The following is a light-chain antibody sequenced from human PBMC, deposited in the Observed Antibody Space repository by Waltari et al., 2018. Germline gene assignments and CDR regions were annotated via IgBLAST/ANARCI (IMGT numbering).Light chain of an antibody. J-gene: IGKJ1*01. CDR3: MQSVHLPGT. CDR1: QSVLHSDGKTC. V-gene: IGKV2D-29*01. Sequence: DIVMTQTPLSLAVTPGQRASIYCKSSQSVLHSDGKTCLYWYLQKPGQPPRLLIYEVSNRLSGVPDRFSGSGSETDFTLNISRVEAEDVGVYYCMQSVHLPGTFGQGTKVEI. CDR2: EVS.